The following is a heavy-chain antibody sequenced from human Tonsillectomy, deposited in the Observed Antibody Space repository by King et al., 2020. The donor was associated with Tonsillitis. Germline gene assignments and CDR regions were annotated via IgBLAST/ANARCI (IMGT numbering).Heavy chain of an antibody. CDR3: AKDRGYCSGSSCYPEYFQH. D-gene: IGHD2-15*01. CDR1: GFTFSNYG. Sequence: VQLVESGGGVVQPGGSLRLSCAASGFTFSNYGMHWVRQAPGKGLEGVAFIRQEGSNKYYADSVKGRFTISRDNSQNTLYLQMNSLRAEDTAVYYCAKDRGYCSGSSCYPEYFQHWGQGTLVTVSS. V-gene: IGHV3-30*02. J-gene: IGHJ1*01. CDR2: IRQEGSNK.